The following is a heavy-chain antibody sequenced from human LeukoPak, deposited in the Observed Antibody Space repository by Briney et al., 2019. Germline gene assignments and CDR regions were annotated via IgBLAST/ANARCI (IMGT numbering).Heavy chain of an antibody. V-gene: IGHV3-30*19. CDR3: ARDSATGYYSDY. D-gene: IGHD3-9*01. CDR1: GFTLGSHG. Sequence: GGSLRLSCIASGFTLGSHGMFWVRQAPGKGLEWVTFISYDGSNKYYGESMKGRFTVSRDNSKNTLYLQMNSLRVEDTAVYYCARDSATGYYSDYWGQGTLVTVSS. J-gene: IGHJ4*02. CDR2: ISYDGSNK.